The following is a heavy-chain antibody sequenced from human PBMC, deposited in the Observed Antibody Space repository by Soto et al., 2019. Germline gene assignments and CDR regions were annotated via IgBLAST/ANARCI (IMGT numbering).Heavy chain of an antibody. Sequence: ASLKVSCKASGDTLTSYDITWVRRAPGQGLEWMGWISAYSGDTDYAQKFQGRVTMTTDTSTTTVYMELESLKSDDTAVYYCAREWSGWYYFDYWGQGTLVTVSS. CDR2: ISAYSGDT. J-gene: IGHJ4*02. D-gene: IGHD6-19*01. CDR3: AREWSGWYYFDY. CDR1: GDTLTSYD. V-gene: IGHV1-18*01.